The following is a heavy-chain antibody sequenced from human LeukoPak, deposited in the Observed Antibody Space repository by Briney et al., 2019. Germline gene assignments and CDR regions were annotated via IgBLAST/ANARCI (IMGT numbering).Heavy chain of an antibody. J-gene: IGHJ5*02. Sequence: KSGGSLRLSCAASGFTFSIYWMSWVRQAPGKGLEWVANIKQDGTEKYYVDSVEGRFTISRDNAKNSLYLQMNSLRAEDTAVYYCARDCVGTNCFARRFHPWGQGTLVTVSS. CDR1: GFTFSIYW. D-gene: IGHD2-21*01. CDR3: ARDCVGTNCFARRFHP. V-gene: IGHV3-7*01. CDR2: IKQDGTEK.